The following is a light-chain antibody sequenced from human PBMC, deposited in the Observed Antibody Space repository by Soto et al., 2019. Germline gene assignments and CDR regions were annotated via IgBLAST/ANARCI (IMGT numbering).Light chain of an antibody. CDR2: KAS. CDR1: QTVNTY. CDR3: QQYSTYST. Sequence: ASIGDRVTITCRASQTVNTYLHWYQQKPGKAPKLLIYKASSLESGVPSRFSGSGSGTEFTLTISNLQPDDFATYYCQQYSTYSTFGQGTRLEIK. V-gene: IGKV1-5*03. J-gene: IGKJ5*01.